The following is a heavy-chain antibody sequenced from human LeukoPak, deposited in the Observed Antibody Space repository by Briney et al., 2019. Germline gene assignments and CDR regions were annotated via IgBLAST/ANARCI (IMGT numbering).Heavy chain of an antibody. D-gene: IGHD6-6*01. CDR3: ARGGAARLHFQN. CDR1: GGSTSTYY. Sequence: SETLSLTCTVSGGSTSTYYWNWIRQPPGKGLEWIGYIYHSGSTNYNPSLQSRVTISVDTSKNQFSLNLNSVTAAYTAVYYCARGGAARLHFQNWGQGTLVTVSS. V-gene: IGHV4-59*01. CDR2: IYHSGST. J-gene: IGHJ1*01.